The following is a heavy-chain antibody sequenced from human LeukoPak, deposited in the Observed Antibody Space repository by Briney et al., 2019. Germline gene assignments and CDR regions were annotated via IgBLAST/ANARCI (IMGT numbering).Heavy chain of an antibody. CDR3: VKSGGYGLIDY. CDR2: IYHSGST. D-gene: IGHD6-19*01. J-gene: IGHJ4*02. Sequence: SETLSLTCTVSGYSISSGYYWGWIRQPPGKGLEWIGSIYHSGSTYYNPSLKSRVTISVDTSKNQFSLKLSSVTAADTAMYYCVKSGGYGLIDYWGQGTLVTVSS. V-gene: IGHV4-38-2*02. CDR1: GYSISSGYY.